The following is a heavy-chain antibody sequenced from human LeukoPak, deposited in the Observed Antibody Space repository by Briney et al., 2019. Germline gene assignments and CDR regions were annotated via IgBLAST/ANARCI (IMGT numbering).Heavy chain of an antibody. CDR3: ARDLGSLDAFDI. J-gene: IGHJ3*02. CDR1: GGSISGSSYY. Sequence: PSETLSLTCTLSGGSISGSSYYWAWIRQPPGKGLEWIGSIYYTGNTYYNPSLERRVTISIDTSNNQFSLKLNSVTAADTAVYYCARDLGSLDAFDIWGQGTMVTVSS. V-gene: IGHV4-39*07. CDR2: IYYTGNT. D-gene: IGHD3-10*01.